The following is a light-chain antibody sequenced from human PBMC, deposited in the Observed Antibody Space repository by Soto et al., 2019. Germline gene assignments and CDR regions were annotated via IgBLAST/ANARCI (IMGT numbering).Light chain of an antibody. Sequence: EIVLTQSPATLSLSPGERATLSCRASRSVSSYLAWYQQKPGQAPRLLIYDASNRATGIPARFSGSGSGTDFTLTISSLEPEDFVVYYCQQRSDWPITFGQGTRLEIK. CDR3: QQRSDWPIT. V-gene: IGKV3-11*01. CDR2: DAS. CDR1: RSVSSY. J-gene: IGKJ5*01.